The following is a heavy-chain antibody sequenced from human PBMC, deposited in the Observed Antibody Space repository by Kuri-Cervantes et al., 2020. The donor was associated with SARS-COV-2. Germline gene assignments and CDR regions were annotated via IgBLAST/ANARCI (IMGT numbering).Heavy chain of an antibody. J-gene: IGHJ6*02. CDR1: GFTFSSYE. CDR3: ARDRAYYDILTGYYRGNDYYYYGMDV. V-gene: IGHV3-48*03. D-gene: IGHD3-9*01. Sequence: GGSLRLSCAASGFTFSSYEMNWVRQAPGKGLEWVSYISSSGSTIYYADSVKGRFTISRDNAKNSLYLQMNSLRAEDTAVYYCARDRAYYDILTGYYRGNDYYYYGMDVWGQGTTVTVSS. CDR2: ISSSGSTI.